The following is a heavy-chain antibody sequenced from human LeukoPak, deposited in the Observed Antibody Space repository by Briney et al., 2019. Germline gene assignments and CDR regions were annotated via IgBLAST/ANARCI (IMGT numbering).Heavy chain of an antibody. CDR2: INNDGSST. CDR1: GFTFSSYW. D-gene: IGHD5-24*01. CDR3: AREGDGYNDAFDI. Sequence: GGSLRLSCAASGFTFSSYWTHWVRQAPGKGLVWVSRINNDGSSTNYADSVKGRFTISRDNAKNTLYLQMHSRRAEDTAVYYCAREGDGYNDAFDIWGQGTMVTISS. J-gene: IGHJ3*02. V-gene: IGHV3-74*01.